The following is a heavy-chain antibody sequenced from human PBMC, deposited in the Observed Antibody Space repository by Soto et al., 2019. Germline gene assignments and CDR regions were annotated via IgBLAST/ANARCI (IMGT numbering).Heavy chain of an antibody. Sequence: SETLSLTCTVSGGSISSYYWSWIRQPPGKGLEWIGYIYYSGSTNYNPSFKSRVTISVDTSKNQFSLKLSSVTAADTAVYYCARGTYDLWSGYYMVGNYYYGMDVWGQGTTVTVSS. CDR1: GGSISSYY. J-gene: IGHJ6*02. CDR2: IYYSGST. V-gene: IGHV4-59*01. CDR3: ARGTYDLWSGYYMVGNYYYGMDV. D-gene: IGHD3-3*01.